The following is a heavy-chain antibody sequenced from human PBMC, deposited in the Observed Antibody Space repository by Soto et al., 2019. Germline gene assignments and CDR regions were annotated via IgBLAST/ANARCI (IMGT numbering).Heavy chain of an antibody. CDR3: AKGATAAGYYFDY. Sequence: PGGSLRLSCAASGFTFNKYGIHWVRQAPGKGLEWVAVISYDGSNKYYADSVKGRFTISRDNSKNTLYLQMNSLRAEDTAVYYCAKGATAAGYYFDYWGQGTLVTVSS. D-gene: IGHD6-13*01. V-gene: IGHV3-30*18. CDR1: GFTFNKYG. J-gene: IGHJ4*02. CDR2: ISYDGSNK.